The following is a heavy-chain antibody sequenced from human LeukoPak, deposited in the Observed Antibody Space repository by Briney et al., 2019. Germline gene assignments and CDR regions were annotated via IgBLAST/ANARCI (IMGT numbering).Heavy chain of an antibody. CDR1: GFTFSNYA. D-gene: IGHD3-10*01. CDR3: AKDETLSGVNYFAS. J-gene: IGHJ4*02. Sequence: GGSLRLSCSASGFTFSNYAMSWVRQAPGKGLEWVPGILGSGGATFYADSVEGRFTISRDNSKNTLYLLMNSLRAEDTAVYYCAKDETLSGVNYFASWGQGTLVTVSS. V-gene: IGHV3-23*01. CDR2: ILGSGGAT.